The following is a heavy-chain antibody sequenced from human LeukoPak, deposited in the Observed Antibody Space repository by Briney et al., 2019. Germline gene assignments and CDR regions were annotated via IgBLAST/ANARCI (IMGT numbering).Heavy chain of an antibody. D-gene: IGHD5-18*01. Sequence: GGSLRLSCAASGFTFSSYAMHWVRQAPGKGLEWVAVISYGGSNKYYADSVKGRFTISRDNSKNTLYLQMNSLRAEDTAVYYCARDMGYNYGFFDSWGQGTLVTVSS. CDR3: ARDMGYNYGFFDS. CDR1: GFTFSSYA. V-gene: IGHV3-30-3*01. J-gene: IGHJ4*02. CDR2: ISYGGSNK.